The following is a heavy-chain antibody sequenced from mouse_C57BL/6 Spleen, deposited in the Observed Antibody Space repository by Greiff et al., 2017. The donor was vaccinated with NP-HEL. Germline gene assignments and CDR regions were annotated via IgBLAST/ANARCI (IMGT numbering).Heavy chain of an antibody. CDR3: ARWDSYYYGSSYYFDY. D-gene: IGHD1-1*01. CDR1: GYAFSSSW. J-gene: IGHJ2*01. CDR2: IYPGDGDT. V-gene: IGHV1-82*01. Sequence: VQLQQSGPELVKPGASVKISCKASGYAFSSSWMNWVKQRPGKGLEWIGRIYPGDGDTNYNGKFKGKATLTADKSSSTAYMQLSSLTSEDSAVYFCARWDSYYYGSSYYFDYWGQGTTLTVSS.